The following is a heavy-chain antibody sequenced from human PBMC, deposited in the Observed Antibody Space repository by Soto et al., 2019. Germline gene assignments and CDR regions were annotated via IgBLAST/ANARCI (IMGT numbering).Heavy chain of an antibody. Sequence: SETLSLTCAVYGGSFSDYYWSWIRQPPGKGLEWIGYIYHSGSTYYNPSLKSRVTISVDRSKNQFSLKLSSVTAADTAVYYCARAHSGDYGYGMDVWGQGTTVTVSS. CDR2: IYHSGST. CDR3: ARAHSGDYGYGMDV. CDR1: GGSFSDYY. J-gene: IGHJ6*02. V-gene: IGHV4-34*01. D-gene: IGHD4-17*01.